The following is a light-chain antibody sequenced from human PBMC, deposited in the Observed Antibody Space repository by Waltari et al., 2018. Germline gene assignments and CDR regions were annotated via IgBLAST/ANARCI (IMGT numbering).Light chain of an antibody. CDR3: SSYTSSTTLLLI. Sequence: QSALTQPASVSGSPGQSIPISCTGTSSDVGGYHYVSWYQKHPGKAPKLLIYDVSNRPSGVSNRFSASKSGNTASLIISGLQAEDEADYYCSSYTSSTTLLLIFGGGTKLTVL. J-gene: IGLJ2*01. CDR1: SSDVGGYHY. CDR2: DVS. V-gene: IGLV2-14*03.